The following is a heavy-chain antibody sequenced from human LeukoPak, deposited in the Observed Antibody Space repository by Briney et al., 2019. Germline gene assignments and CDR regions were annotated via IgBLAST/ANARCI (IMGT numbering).Heavy chain of an antibody. J-gene: IGHJ3*02. D-gene: IGHD3-16*01. CDR3: ARDLGVAFDI. CDR2: IYYSGST. CDR1: GGSISSSSYY. V-gene: IGHV4-39*06. Sequence: PSETLSLTCSVSGGSISSSSYYWGWIRQPPGKELEWIGSIYYSGSTYYNPSLKSRVTISVDTSKNQFPLKLSSVTAADTAVYYCARDLGVAFDIWGQGTMVTVSS.